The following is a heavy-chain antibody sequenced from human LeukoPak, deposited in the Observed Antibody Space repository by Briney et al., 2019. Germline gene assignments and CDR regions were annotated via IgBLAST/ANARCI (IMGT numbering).Heavy chain of an antibody. CDR1: GYRFTSYW. CDR2: IDPSASYT. Sequence: GESLKISCKGSGYRFTSYWISWVRQMPGQGLEWMGTIDPSASYTKYSPSFQGHVTIFVDKSITTAYLQWDSLKASDTAMYYCARHPWGIKVADYWGQGTLVTVSS. CDR3: ARHPWGIKVADY. J-gene: IGHJ4*02. V-gene: IGHV5-10-1*01. D-gene: IGHD3-16*01.